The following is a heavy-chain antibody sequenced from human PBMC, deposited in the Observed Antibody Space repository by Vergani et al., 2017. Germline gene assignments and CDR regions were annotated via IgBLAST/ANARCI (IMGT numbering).Heavy chain of an antibody. J-gene: IGHJ6*04. CDR2: ISNDGRHT. V-gene: IGHV3-30*03. CDR3: RGEMDV. Sequence: VQLVESGGGLVQPGRSLRLSCAASGFSFKSYGMHWVRQPPGKGLEWVALISNDGRHTYYADSVRGRFSISRDNSKNTLYLQMNSLRTEDTANYYCRGEMDVWGKGTTVTVSS. CDR1: GFSFKSYG.